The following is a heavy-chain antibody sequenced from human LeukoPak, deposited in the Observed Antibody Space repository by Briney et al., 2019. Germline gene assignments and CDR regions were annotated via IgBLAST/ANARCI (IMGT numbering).Heavy chain of an antibody. CDR2: IRYDGSNK. CDR3: AKEDSPVKNWFDP. J-gene: IGHJ5*02. D-gene: IGHD2-15*01. Sequence: GRSLRLSCAASGFTFSSYGMHWVRQAPGKGLEWVAFIRYDGSNKYYADSVKGRFTISRDNSKNTLYLQMNSLRAEDTAVYYCAKEDSPVKNWFDPWGQGTLVTVSS. V-gene: IGHV3-30*02. CDR1: GFTFSSYG.